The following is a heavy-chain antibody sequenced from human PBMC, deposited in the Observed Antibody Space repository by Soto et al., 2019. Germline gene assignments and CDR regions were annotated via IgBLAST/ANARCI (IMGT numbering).Heavy chain of an antibody. CDR2: IAYDGSNR. D-gene: IGHD1-1*01. CDR3: ARDLQAGTDNVNWFAP. Sequence: QVQLVESGGGVVQPGRSLRLSCAASGFSISRSATHWVRQAPGKGREWVAVIAYDGSNRWYADSAKGRFTISRDNSKNTVYLEMSSLRGEDTAVYYCARDLQAGTDNVNWFAPWGQGTLVTVSS. J-gene: IGHJ5*02. CDR1: GFSISRSA. V-gene: IGHV3-30*04.